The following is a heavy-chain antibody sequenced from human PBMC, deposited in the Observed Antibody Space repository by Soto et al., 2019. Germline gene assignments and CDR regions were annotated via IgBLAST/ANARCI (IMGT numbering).Heavy chain of an antibody. D-gene: IGHD1-26*01. CDR1: GFTFNSYA. CDR3: AKDPHHGWEGDYYFDY. Sequence: GGSLRLSCAASGFTFNSYAMSWVRQAPGKGLEWVSSISGSGGRTYYADSVEGRFTISRDNSKNTLYLQMNSLRAEDTAVYYCAKDPHHGWEGDYYFDYWGQGTLVTVSS. J-gene: IGHJ4*02. CDR2: ISGSGGRT. V-gene: IGHV3-23*01.